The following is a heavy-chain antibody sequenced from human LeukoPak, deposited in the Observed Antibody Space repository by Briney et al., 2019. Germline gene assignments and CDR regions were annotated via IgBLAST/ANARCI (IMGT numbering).Heavy chain of an antibody. D-gene: IGHD1-26*01. J-gene: IGHJ4*02. CDR1: GFTFNNYW. V-gene: IGHV3-7*01. CDR3: AIDSWELRGY. Sequence: GGSLRLSCAASGFTFNNYWMKWVRQAPGKGLEWVANIKQDGSEKYYVDSVKGRFTISRDNAKNSLYLQMYSLRVEDTAVYYCAIDSWELRGYWGQGTLVTVSS. CDR2: IKQDGSEK.